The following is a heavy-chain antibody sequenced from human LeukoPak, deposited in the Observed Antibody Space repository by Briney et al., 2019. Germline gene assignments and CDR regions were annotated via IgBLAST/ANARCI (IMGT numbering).Heavy chain of an antibody. CDR2: ISGYNGNT. D-gene: IGHD2-15*01. Sequence: ASAKVSCKASGYTFTTYGITWVRQAPGQGLEWMGRISGYNGNTNYAQKLQGRVTMTTDTSTSTAYMELRSLRSDDTAVYYCAREYRYCSGGSCSVPRDGLDIWGQGTMVIVSS. V-gene: IGHV1-18*01. J-gene: IGHJ3*02. CDR3: AREYRYCSGGSCSVPRDGLDI. CDR1: GYTFTTYG.